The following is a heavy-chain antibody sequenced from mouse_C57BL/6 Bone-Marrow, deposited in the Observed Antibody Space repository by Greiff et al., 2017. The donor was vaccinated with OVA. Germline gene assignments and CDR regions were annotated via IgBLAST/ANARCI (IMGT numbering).Heavy chain of an antibody. Sequence: VQLQQPGAELVMPGASVKLSCKASGYTFTSYWMHWVKQRPGQGLEWIGEIDPSDSYTNYNQKFKGKSTLTVDKSSSTAYMQLSSLTSEDSAVYYCARGGYYGSSLKGYFDYWGQGTTLTVSS. CDR2: IDPSDSYT. CDR3: ARGGYYGSSLKGYFDY. V-gene: IGHV1-69*01. J-gene: IGHJ2*01. CDR1: GYTFTSYW. D-gene: IGHD1-1*01.